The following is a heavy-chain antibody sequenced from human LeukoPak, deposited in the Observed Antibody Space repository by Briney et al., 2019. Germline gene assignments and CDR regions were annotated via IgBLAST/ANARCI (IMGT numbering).Heavy chain of an antibody. CDR2: ISAYNGNT. CDR1: GYTFTSYG. CDR3: ARDPRIVVVTGGDAFDI. Sequence: ASVKVSCKASGYTFTSYGISRVRQAPGQGLEWMGWISAYNGNTNYAQKLQGRVTMTTDTSTSTAYMELRSLRSDDTAVYYCARDPRIVVVTGGDAFDIWGQGTMVTVSS. D-gene: IGHD2-21*02. J-gene: IGHJ3*02. V-gene: IGHV1-18*01.